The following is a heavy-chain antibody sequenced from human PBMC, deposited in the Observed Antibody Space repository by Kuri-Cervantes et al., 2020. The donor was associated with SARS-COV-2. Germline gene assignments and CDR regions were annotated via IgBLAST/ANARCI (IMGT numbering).Heavy chain of an antibody. D-gene: IGHD2-8*01. CDR1: GFTFSSYW. Sequence: ETLSLTCAASGFTFSSYWMSWVRQAPGKGLEWVANIKQDGSEKYYVDSVKGRFTISRDNAKNSLYLQMNSLRAEDAAVYYCAKDCWRYGTSDYWGQGTLVTVSS. CDR2: IKQDGSEK. J-gene: IGHJ4*02. CDR3: AKDCWRYGTSDY. V-gene: IGHV3-7*03.